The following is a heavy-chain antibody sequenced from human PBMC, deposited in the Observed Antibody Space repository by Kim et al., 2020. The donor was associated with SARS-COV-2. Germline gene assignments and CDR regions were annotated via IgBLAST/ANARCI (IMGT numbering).Heavy chain of an antibody. CDR1: SDSFSAYY. V-gene: IGHV4-59*01. J-gene: IGHJ4*02. Sequence: SETLSLTCTVSSDSFSAYYWSWIRQIPGKGLEWIGYIFYSGSTNYNPSLKSRATISWDTSRNQFSLDLTSVTQADTAVYYCARSEGHASWHQFDYWGQGVLVTVSS. CDR2: IFYSGST. CDR3: ARSEGHASWHQFDY.